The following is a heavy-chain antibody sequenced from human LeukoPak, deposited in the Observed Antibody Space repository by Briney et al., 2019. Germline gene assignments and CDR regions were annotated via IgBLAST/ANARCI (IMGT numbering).Heavy chain of an antibody. CDR1: GLTFSSYE. D-gene: IGHD3-16*02. CDR2: ISSSGSPI. V-gene: IGHV3-48*03. Sequence: GGSLRLSCTVSGLTFSSYEMNWVRQAPGKGPEWISYISSSGSPIYYTDSVKGRFIISRDNARNSLYLQMNSLRAEDTAVYYCAKGGGGVVAHWGQGTLVTVSS. CDR3: AKGGGGVVAH. J-gene: IGHJ4*02.